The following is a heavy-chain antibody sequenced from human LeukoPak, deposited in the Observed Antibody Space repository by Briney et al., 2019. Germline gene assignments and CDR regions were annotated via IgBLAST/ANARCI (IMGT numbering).Heavy chain of an antibody. CDR1: GYTFTGYY. J-gene: IGHJ5*02. D-gene: IGHD2-2*01. CDR2: INPSSGAT. CDR3: ARCEGYCSSTSCSRAYNWFDP. V-gene: IGHV1-2*06. Sequence: ASVKVSCKASGYTFTGYYVHWVRQAPGQGLEWMGRINPSSGATNYAQNFQGRVTMTRDTSISTAYMELSSLRSEDTAVYYCARCEGYCSSTSCSRAYNWFDPWGQGTLVTVSS.